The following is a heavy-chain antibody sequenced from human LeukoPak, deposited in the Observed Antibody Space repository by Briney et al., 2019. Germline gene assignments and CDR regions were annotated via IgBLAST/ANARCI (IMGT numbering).Heavy chain of an antibody. V-gene: IGHV3-74*03. Sequence: GGSLRLSCAASGLTFSSFWMHWVRQAPGKGLVWVSRVSDDGSTTTYADSVKGRFTISRDNAKNTLYLQMNSLRPEDTAVYYCVRHNAARAFDIWGQGTMVTVSS. CDR1: GLTFSSFW. CDR2: VSDDGSTT. D-gene: IGHD1-1*01. CDR3: VRHNAARAFDI. J-gene: IGHJ3*02.